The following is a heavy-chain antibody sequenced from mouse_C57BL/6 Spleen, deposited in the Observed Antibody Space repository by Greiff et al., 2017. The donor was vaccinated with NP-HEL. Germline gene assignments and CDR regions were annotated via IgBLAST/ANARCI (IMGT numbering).Heavy chain of an antibody. CDR3: ARRYYGSSPFDY. CDR2: IDPSDSYT. CDR1: GYTFTSYW. J-gene: IGHJ2*01. Sequence: VQLQQSGAELVMPGASVKLSCKASGYTFTSYWMHWVKQRPGQGLEWIGEIDPSDSYTNYNQKFKGKSTLTVDKSSSTAYMQLSSLTSEDSAVYYCARRYYGSSPFDYWGQGTTLTVSS. D-gene: IGHD1-1*01. V-gene: IGHV1-69*01.